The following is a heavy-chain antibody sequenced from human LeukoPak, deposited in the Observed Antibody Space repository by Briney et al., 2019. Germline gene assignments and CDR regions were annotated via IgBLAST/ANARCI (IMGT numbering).Heavy chain of an antibody. J-gene: IGHJ6*02. CDR2: ISYDGSNK. CDR3: AKDLGGSGWYGSYYYYGMDV. V-gene: IGHV3-30*18. CDR1: EFTFSSYG. D-gene: IGHD6-19*01. Sequence: GGSLRLSCAASEFTFSSYGMHWVRQAPGKGLEWVAVISYDGSNKYYADSVKGRFTISRDNSKNTLYLQMNSLRAEDTAAYYCAKDLGGSGWYGSYYYYGMDVWGQGTTVTVSS.